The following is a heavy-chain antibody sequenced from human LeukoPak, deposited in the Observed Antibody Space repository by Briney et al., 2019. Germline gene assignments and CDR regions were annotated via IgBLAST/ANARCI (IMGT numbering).Heavy chain of an antibody. J-gene: IGHJ4*02. CDR2: IYYSGST. CDR3: ARVPGDY. CDR1: GGSISSYY. Sequence: LETLSLTCTVSGGSISSYYWSWIRQPPGKGLEWIGYIYYSGSTNYNPSLKSRVTISVDTSKNQFSLKLSSVTAADTAVYYCARVPGDYWGQGTLVTVSS. V-gene: IGHV4-59*01.